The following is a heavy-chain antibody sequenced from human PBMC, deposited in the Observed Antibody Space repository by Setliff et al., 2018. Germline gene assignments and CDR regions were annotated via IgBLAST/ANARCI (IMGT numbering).Heavy chain of an antibody. Sequence: GGSLRLSCAASGFTFNNCAMSWVRQAPGKGPEWVSAMSASGTTTYYADSVKGRFTISRDNSKNTLSLQMNSLRAEVTAIYYCAKLMTSTSCCDAFDIWGQGTMVTV. CDR3: AKLMTSTSCCDAFDI. J-gene: IGHJ3*02. V-gene: IGHV3-23*01. D-gene: IGHD2-2*01. CDR2: MSASGTTT. CDR1: GFTFNNCA.